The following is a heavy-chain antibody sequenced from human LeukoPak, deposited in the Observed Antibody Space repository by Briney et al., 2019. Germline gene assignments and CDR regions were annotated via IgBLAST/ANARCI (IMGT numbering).Heavy chain of an antibody. CDR2: VSPDGINK. CDR3: SKHEGRSFGS. CDR1: GFTFSIYA. V-gene: IGHV3-30*04. Sequence: GRSLGLSCATSGFTFSIYAIHWVRRAPGKGLECVAVVSPDGINKYYADSVKGRFTISRDNARHSVSLQMTSLRGEDTAIYCCSKHEGRSFGSWGQGTLVTVSS. J-gene: IGHJ4*02. D-gene: IGHD1-14*01.